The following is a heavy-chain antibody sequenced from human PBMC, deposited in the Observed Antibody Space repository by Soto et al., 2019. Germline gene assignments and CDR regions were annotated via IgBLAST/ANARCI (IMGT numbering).Heavy chain of an antibody. CDR1: GFSLSTSGVG. Sequence: SGPTLVNPTQTLTLTCTFSGFSLSTSGVGVGWIRQPPGKALEWLALIYWDDDKRYSPSLKSRLTITKDTSKNQVVLTMTNMDPVDTATYYCAHLTTSYYDILTGYYNGFDYWGQGTLVTVSS. J-gene: IGHJ4*02. CDR3: AHLTTSYYDILTGYYNGFDY. D-gene: IGHD3-9*01. V-gene: IGHV2-5*02. CDR2: IYWDDDK.